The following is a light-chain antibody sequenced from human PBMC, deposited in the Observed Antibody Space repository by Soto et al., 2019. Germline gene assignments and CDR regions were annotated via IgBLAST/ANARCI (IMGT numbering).Light chain of an antibody. CDR3: QQNYSSVT. Sequence: DIQLTQSPSSLSSSIGDRVTITCRASQDISSYLNWYQQKPGRAPNLLIYGASTLQRGVPSRFSGRAAGTVFTLTSSGLPPDDVATYYCQQNYSSVTFGQGTRLEIK. CDR1: QDISSY. CDR2: GAS. J-gene: IGKJ5*01. V-gene: IGKV1-39*01.